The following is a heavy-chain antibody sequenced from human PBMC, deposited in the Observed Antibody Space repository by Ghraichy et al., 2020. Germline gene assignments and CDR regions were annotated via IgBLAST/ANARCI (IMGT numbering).Heavy chain of an antibody. CDR2: ISTSSNTI. CDR1: GFTFSSSW. CDR3: ARDLAFCGGDCYSDY. Sequence: GGSLRLSCVGSGFTFSSSWMTWVRQAPGKGLEWVSYISTSSNTIYYADSVKGRFTISRDNAKNSLYLQMNSLRAEDTTVYYCARDLAFCGGDCYSDYWGQGTLVTVSS. V-gene: IGHV3-48*01. J-gene: IGHJ4*02. D-gene: IGHD2-21*02.